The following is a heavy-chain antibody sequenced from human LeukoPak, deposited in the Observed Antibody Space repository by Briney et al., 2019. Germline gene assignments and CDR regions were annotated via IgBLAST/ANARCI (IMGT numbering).Heavy chain of an antibody. CDR3: ARGAWFGSDYTALYYFDY. J-gene: IGHJ4*02. CDR2: MNPNSGNT. D-gene: IGHD3-16*01. V-gene: IGHV1-8*02. Sequence: ASVKVSCKASGYTFTGYYMHWVRQATGEGLEWVGWMNPNSGNTGYAQKFLDRVSMTRNAAISTAYMELSSLRSEDTAVYYCARGAWFGSDYTALYYFDYWGQGTLVTVSS. CDR1: GYTFTGYY.